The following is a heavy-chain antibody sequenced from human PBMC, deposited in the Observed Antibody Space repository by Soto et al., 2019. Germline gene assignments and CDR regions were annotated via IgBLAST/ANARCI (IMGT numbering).Heavy chain of an antibody. Sequence: GGSLRLSCAASGFTFSSYAMIWVRQAPGKGLEWVSAIGTTGTYTYFADSVRGRFSISRDNSKNTVYLQMNSVRAEDTAVYYCANILIGQWLVPGGHWGQGILVTVSS. CDR3: ANILIGQWLVPGGH. CDR2: IGTTGTYT. J-gene: IGHJ4*02. CDR1: GFTFSSYA. V-gene: IGHV3-23*01. D-gene: IGHD6-19*01.